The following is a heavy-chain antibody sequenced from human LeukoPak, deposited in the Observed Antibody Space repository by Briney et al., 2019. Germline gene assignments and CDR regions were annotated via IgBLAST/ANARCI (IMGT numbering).Heavy chain of an antibody. CDR1: GFTFSSYA. Sequence: GGSLRLSCAASGFTFSSYAMSWVRQAPGKGLEWVSAISGSGGATYYADSVKGRFTISRDNSKNTLFLQMNSLRDEDTAAYYCATHPASTGGYWGQGTLVTASS. CDR2: ISGSGGAT. J-gene: IGHJ4*02. CDR3: ATHPASTGGY. V-gene: IGHV3-23*01. D-gene: IGHD4-11*01.